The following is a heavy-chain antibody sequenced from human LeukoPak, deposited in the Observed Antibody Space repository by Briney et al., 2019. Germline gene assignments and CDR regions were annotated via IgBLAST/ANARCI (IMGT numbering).Heavy chain of an antibody. V-gene: IGHV1-69*13. J-gene: IGHJ4*02. CDR3: AFYGDSPFDY. CDR2: IIPIFGTA. CDR1: GYTFTSYY. D-gene: IGHD4-17*01. Sequence: SVKVSCKASGYTFTSYYMHWVRQAPGQGLEWMGGIIPIFGTANYAQKFQGRVTITADESTSTAYMELSSLRSEDTAVYYCAFYGDSPFDYWGQGTLVTVSS.